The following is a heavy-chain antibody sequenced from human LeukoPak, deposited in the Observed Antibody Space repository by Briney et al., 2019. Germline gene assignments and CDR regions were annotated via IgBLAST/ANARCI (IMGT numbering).Heavy chain of an antibody. CDR3: ARASVAAHRTYYYYMDV. J-gene: IGHJ6*03. V-gene: IGHV4-34*01. Sequence: PSETLSLTCGVYDGSFSDYYWSWIRQPPGKGLEWIGEINQSGSTNYNPSLKSRVTISVDTSKNQFSLKLTSVTAADTAVYYCARASVAAHRTYYYYMDVWGKGTTVTISS. CDR2: INQSGST. D-gene: IGHD6-19*01. CDR1: DGSFSDYY.